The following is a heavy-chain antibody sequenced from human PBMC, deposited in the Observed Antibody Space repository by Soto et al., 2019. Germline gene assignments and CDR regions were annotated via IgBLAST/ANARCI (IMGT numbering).Heavy chain of an antibody. CDR1: GGSFNGYF. J-gene: IGHJ5*02. D-gene: IGHD4-17*01. V-gene: IGHV4-34*01. CDR3: ARGWDYGDYAWFDP. CDR2: INHSGRT. Sequence: QVQLQQWGAGLLKPSETLSLTCAVYGGSFNGYFWSWIRQSPGKGLEWIGEINHSGRTNYNPSLKRRVTTSVDTSKTQFSLKLRSVTAADTAVYYCARGWDYGDYAWFDPWGQGTLVTVSS.